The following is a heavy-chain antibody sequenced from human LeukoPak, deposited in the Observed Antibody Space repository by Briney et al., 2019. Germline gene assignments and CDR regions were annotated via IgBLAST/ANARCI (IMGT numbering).Heavy chain of an antibody. CDR2: ISGSGGSP. D-gene: IGHD4-23*01. CDR3: AKSGRGYGGNSLRFDY. Sequence: GGSLRLSCAASGFPFTSYGMSWVRQAPGKGLEWVSTISGSGGSPYYADSVKGRFTISRDNSNNTLYLQMNSLRAEDTAVYYCAKSGRGYGGNSLRFDYWGQGTLVTVSS. V-gene: IGHV3-23*01. CDR1: GFPFTSYG. J-gene: IGHJ4*02.